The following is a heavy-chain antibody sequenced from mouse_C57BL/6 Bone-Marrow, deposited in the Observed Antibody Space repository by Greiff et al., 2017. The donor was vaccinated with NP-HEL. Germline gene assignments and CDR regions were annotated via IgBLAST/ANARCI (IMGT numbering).Heavy chain of an antibody. D-gene: IGHD2-2*01. CDR3: TTDGYDDN. V-gene: IGHV14-4*01. J-gene: IGHJ2*01. CDR1: GFNIKDDY. Sequence: VHVKQSGAELVRPGASVKLSCTASGFNIKDDYMHWVKQRPEQGLEWIGWIDPENGDTEYASKFQGKATITADTSSNTAYLQLSSLTSEDTAVYYCTTDGYDDNWGQGTTLTVSS. CDR2: IDPENGDT.